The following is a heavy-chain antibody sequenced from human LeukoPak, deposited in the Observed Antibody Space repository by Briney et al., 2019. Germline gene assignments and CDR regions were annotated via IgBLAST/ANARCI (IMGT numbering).Heavy chain of an antibody. V-gene: IGHV3-23*05. CDR2: IGSDNKP. J-gene: IGHJ6*02. Sequence: GGSLRLSCAASGFTFSSYAMSWVRQAPGKGLEWVSSIGSDNKPHYSESVKGRFAISRDNSKNTLFLQLHNLRVEDTALYVAMDVWGQGTTVTVSS. D-gene: IGHD5-12*01. CDR3: MDV. CDR1: GFTFSSYA.